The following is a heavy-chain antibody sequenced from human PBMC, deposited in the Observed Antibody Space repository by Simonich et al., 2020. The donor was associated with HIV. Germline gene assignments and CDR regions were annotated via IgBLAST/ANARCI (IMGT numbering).Heavy chain of an antibody. V-gene: IGHV3-74*01. Sequence: GGGLVQPGGSLRLSCAASGFTFSSYWMHWVRQAPGKGLVWVSRINSDGSSTSYADSVKGRFTISRDNAKNTLYLQMNSLRAADTAVYYCARRNSGSYHYPAEYFQYWGQGTLVTVSS. J-gene: IGHJ1*01. CDR1: GFTFSSYW. D-gene: IGHD1-26*01. CDR2: INSDGSST. CDR3: ARRNSGSYHYPAEYFQY.